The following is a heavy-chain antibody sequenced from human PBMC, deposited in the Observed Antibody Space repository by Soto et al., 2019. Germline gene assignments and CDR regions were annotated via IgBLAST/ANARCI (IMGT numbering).Heavy chain of an antibody. J-gene: IGHJ5*02. CDR1: GGFISTYF. CDR2: LSSSGST. D-gene: IGHD6-13*01. V-gene: IGHV4-59*01. CDR3: ARGPPIPATHWFDP. Sequence: SETLSLTCTVSGGFISTYFWSWIRQPPGKGLEWIGYLSSSGSTNYNPSLKGRVSISVDASKNQFSLKLGSVTAADTAVYYCARGPPIPATHWFDPWGQGTLVTVSS.